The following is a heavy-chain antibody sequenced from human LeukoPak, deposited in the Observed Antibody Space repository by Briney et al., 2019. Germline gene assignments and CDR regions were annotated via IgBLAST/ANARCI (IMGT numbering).Heavy chain of an antibody. V-gene: IGHV3-30*02. CDR3: ARDGGLYSSGWYFYFDY. CDR1: GFSFSDYG. CDR2: TRYDGTYK. D-gene: IGHD6-19*01. J-gene: IGHJ4*02. Sequence: GGSLRLSCAASGFSFSDYGMHWVRQAPGKGLEWVAFTRYDGTYKYYADSVWGRLTISRDNAKNSLHLQMNSLRAEDTAVYYCARDGGLYSSGWYFYFDYWGQGTLVTVSS.